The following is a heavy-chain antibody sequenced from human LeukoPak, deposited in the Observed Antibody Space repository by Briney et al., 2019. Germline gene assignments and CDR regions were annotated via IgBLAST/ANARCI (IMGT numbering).Heavy chain of an antibody. D-gene: IGHD1-1*01. CDR1: GYTLTGYY. V-gene: IGHV1-8*03. CDR2: MNPNSGNT. CDR3: AREVQRGSVDY. Sequence: ASVKVSCKASGYTLTGYYMHWVRQAPGKGLEWMGWMNPNSGNTGYAQKFQGRVTITRNTSISTAYMELSSLRSEDTAVYYCAREVQRGSVDYWGQGTLVTVSS. J-gene: IGHJ4*02.